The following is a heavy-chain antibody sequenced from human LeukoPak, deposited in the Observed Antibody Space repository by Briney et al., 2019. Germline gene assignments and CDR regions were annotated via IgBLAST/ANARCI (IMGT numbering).Heavy chain of an antibody. D-gene: IGHD3-22*01. J-gene: IGHJ4*02. CDR1: GGSISSGGYY. V-gene: IGHV4-31*03. CDR2: IYYSGST. CDR3: ARATWEYYDSSGYYDY. Sequence: SQTLSLTCTVSGGSISSGGYYWSWIRRHPGKGLEWIGYIYYSGSTYYNPSLKSRVTISVDTSKNQFSLKLSSVTAADTAVYYCARATWEYYDSSGYYDYWGQGTLVTVSS.